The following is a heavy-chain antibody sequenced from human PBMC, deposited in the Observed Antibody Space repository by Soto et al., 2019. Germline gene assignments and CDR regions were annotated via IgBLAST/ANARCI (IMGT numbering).Heavy chain of an antibody. J-gene: IGHJ6*02. Sequence: ASVKVSCKASGYTFTSYGISWVRQAPGQGLEWMGWISAYNGNTNYAQKLQGRVTMTTDTSTSTAYMELRSLRSDDTAVYYCARDPSPYYDFWSGYYTGSSGYYYYGMDVWGQGTTVTV. V-gene: IGHV1-18*01. CDR1: GYTFTSYG. D-gene: IGHD3-3*01. CDR2: ISAYNGNT. CDR3: ARDPSPYYDFWSGYYTGSSGYYYYGMDV.